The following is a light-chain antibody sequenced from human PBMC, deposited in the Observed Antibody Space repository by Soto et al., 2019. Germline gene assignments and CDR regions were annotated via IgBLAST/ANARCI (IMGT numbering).Light chain of an antibody. CDR3: SSYTSSSIDYV. CDR1: SSDVGGYNY. V-gene: IGLV2-14*01. CDR2: EVS. Sequence: QSALTQPASVSGSPGQSITISCTGTSSDVGGYNYVSWYQQHPGKAPKLMIYEVSNLPSGVSNRFSGSKSGNTASLTISGLQAEDEGDYYCSSYTSSSIDYVFGTGTKVTVL. J-gene: IGLJ1*01.